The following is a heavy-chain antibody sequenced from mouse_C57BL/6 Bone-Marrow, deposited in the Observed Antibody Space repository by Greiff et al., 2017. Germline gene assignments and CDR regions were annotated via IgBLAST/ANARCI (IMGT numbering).Heavy chain of an antibody. CDR2: IYPRRGNP. D-gene: IGHD1-1*01. Sequence: VQLQQSGAELARPGASVKLSCKASGYTFTSSGISWVKQRPGPGLEWIGEIYPRRGNPYYNEKFKGKATRTADKSSSTAYMELRSLASEDSAVYCGAGGGSSSHCDYWGQGTTLTVSA. CDR3: AGGGSSSHCDY. CDR1: GYTFTSSG. V-gene: IGHV1-81*01. J-gene: IGHJ2*01.